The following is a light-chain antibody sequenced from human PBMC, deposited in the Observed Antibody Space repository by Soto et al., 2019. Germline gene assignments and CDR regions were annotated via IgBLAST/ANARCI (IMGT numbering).Light chain of an antibody. CDR2: AAS. CDR1: RSISNY. Sequence: DIQMTQSPSSLSASVGDRVTITCRASRSISNYLNWYQRKPGKAPNLLIYAASSLQSGVLSRFSGSGSGTDFTLTISSLLSEDFATYYCQQSNISPRTFGHGTKLEIK. J-gene: IGKJ2*01. V-gene: IGKV1-39*01. CDR3: QQSNISPRT.